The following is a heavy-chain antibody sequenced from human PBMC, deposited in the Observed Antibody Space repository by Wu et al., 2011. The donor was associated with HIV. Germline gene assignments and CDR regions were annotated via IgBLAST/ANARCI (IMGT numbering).Heavy chain of an antibody. CDR1: GGTFRSYG. Sequence: QVQLVQSGAEVKKPGSSVKVSCKASGGTFRSYGISWVRQAPGQGLEWMGGIIPIFGTTNYVQKFQGRVTITADKSTSTAYMELSSLRSEDTAVYYCAKEGTSSSGFDAFDIWGQGTMVTVS. J-gene: IGHJ3*02. D-gene: IGHD3-22*01. CDR3: AKEGTSSSGFDAFDI. CDR2: IIPIFGTT. V-gene: IGHV1-69*14.